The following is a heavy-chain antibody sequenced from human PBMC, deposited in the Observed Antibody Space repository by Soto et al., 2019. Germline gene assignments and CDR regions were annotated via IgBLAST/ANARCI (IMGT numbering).Heavy chain of an antibody. Sequence: QVQLVQSGAEVKKPGSSVKVSCKASGGTFSSYAISWVRQAPGQGLEWMGGIIPIFGTAAYAQKFQGRVTITADDFTSTAYMELSSLRSEDTAVSYCARHLGGNHYFYGMDVWGQGTTVTVSS. J-gene: IGHJ6*02. CDR3: ARHLGGNHYFYGMDV. D-gene: IGHD3-16*01. CDR1: GGTFSSYA. CDR2: IIPIFGTA. V-gene: IGHV1-69*12.